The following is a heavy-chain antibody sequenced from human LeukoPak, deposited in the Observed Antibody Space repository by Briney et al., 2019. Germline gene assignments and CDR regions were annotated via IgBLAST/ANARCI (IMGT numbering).Heavy chain of an antibody. CDR1: GFTFSSYA. V-gene: IGHV3-33*08. CDR3: ASAYCGGDCYLGGLDY. CDR2: IWYDGSNK. J-gene: IGHJ4*02. D-gene: IGHD2-21*02. Sequence: GGSLRLSCAASGFTFSSYAMTWVRQAPGKGLEWVAVIWYDGSNKYYADSVKGRFTISRDNSKNTLYLQMNSLRAEDTAVYYCASAYCGGDCYLGGLDYWGQGTLVTVSS.